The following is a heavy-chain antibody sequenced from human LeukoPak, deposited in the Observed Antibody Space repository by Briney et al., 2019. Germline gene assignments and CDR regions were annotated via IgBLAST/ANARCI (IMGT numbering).Heavy chain of an antibody. Sequence: GGSLRLSCAASGFTVSSNYMSWVRQAPGKGLEWVSVICSGGSTYYADSVKGRFTISRDNSKNTLYLQMNSLRAEDTAVYYCASHDFWSGLGWFDPWGQGTLVTVSS. CDR3: ASHDFWSGLGWFDP. CDR2: ICSGGST. J-gene: IGHJ5*02. V-gene: IGHV3-66*02. D-gene: IGHD3-3*01. CDR1: GFTVSSNY.